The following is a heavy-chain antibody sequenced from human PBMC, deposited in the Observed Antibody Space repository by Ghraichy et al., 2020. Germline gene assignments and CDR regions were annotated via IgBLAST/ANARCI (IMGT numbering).Heavy chain of an antibody. V-gene: IGHV3-23*01. CDR3: AELTGTYNWFDP. Sequence: GESLNISCAASGFTFSSYAMSWVRQAPGKGLEWVSAISGSGGSTYYADSVKGRFTISRDNSKNTLYLQMNSLRAEDTAVYYCAELTGTYNWFDPWGQGTLVTVSS. D-gene: IGHD1-20*01. CDR1: GFTFSSYA. J-gene: IGHJ5*02. CDR2: ISGSGGST.